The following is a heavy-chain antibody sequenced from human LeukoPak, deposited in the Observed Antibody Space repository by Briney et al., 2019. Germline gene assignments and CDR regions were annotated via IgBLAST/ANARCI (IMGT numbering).Heavy chain of an antibody. CDR2: IYSDNT. J-gene: IGHJ4*02. V-gene: IGHV3-53*01. D-gene: IGHD2-2*01. CDR3: ARDWYHAIDY. Sequence: GGSLRLSCTVSGFTVSSNSMSWVRQAPGKGLEWVSFIYSDNTHYSDSVKGRFTIPRDNSKNTLYLQMNSLRAEDTAVYYCARDWYHAIDYWGQGALVTVSS. CDR1: GFTVSSNS.